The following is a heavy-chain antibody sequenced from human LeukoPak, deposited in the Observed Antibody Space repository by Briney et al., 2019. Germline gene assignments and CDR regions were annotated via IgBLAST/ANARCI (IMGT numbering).Heavy chain of an antibody. D-gene: IGHD3-10*01. CDR1: GFTFGDYA. Sequence: PGGSLRLSCTASGFTFGDYAMSWVRQAPGKGLEWVGFITSKAYGGTTEYAASVKGRFTISRDDSKSIAYLQMNSLKTEDTAVYYCTRLPMGGAFDFWGQGTMVTVSS. CDR2: ITSKAYGGTT. J-gene: IGHJ3*01. CDR3: TRLPMGGAFDF. V-gene: IGHV3-49*04.